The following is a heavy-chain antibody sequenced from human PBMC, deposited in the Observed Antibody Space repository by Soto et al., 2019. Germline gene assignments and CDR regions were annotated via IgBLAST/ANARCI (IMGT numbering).Heavy chain of an antibody. CDR2: IYYSGRT. J-gene: IGHJ4*02. D-gene: IGHD3-10*01. CDR3: ASQAPYGSVRIYYY. V-gene: IGHV4-59*01. Sequence: PSETLSLTCTVSGGSISKYYWSWIRQPPGKGLEWIGHIYYSGRTNYNPSLKSRVTISVDSSKNQFSLRLSSVTAADTAVYYCASQAPYGSVRIYYYWGQGCLVTVSS. CDR1: GGSISKYY.